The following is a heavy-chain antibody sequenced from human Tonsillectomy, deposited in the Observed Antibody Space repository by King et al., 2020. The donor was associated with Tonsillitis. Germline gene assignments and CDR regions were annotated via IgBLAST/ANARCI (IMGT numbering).Heavy chain of an antibody. V-gene: IGHV3-23*04. CDR3: AKSYYDSSGYYLGDDAFDI. D-gene: IGHD3-22*01. J-gene: IGHJ3*02. Sequence: VHLVESGGDLVQRGGSLRLSCAASGFTFSNFPMSWVREAPGKGLEWGSVSSGSGSSPYYADSVKGRFTISIDNSKNTLYLQMGSLRAEDTAVYYCAKSYYDSSGYYLGDDAFDIWGQGTMVTVSS. CDR2: SSGSGSSP. CDR1: GFTFSNFP.